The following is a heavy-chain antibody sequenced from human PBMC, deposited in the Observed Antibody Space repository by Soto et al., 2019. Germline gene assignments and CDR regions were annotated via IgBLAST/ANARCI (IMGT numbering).Heavy chain of an antibody. CDR2: ISSNGGST. J-gene: IGHJ4*02. V-gene: IGHV3-64*01. CDR1: GFTFSSYA. D-gene: IGHD2-15*01. CDR3: AREFDQLLLGVLRY. Sequence: EVQLVESGGGLVQPGGSLRLSCAASGFTFSSYAMHWVRQAPGKGLEYVSAISSNGGSTYYATSVKGRFTISRDNSKNTLYAQMGSLRAEDMAVYYCAREFDQLLLGVLRYWGQGTLVTVSS.